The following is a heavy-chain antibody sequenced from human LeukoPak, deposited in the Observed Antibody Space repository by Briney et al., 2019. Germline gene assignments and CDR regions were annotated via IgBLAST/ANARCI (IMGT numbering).Heavy chain of an antibody. CDR2: INPSGGST. Sequence: ASVQVSCKASGYTFTSYYMHWVRQAPGQGLEWMGIINPSGGSTSYAQKFQGRVTMTRDTSTSTVYMELSSLRSEDTAVYYCARDQIGDSWFGESLDAFDIWGQGTMVTVSS. J-gene: IGHJ3*02. CDR3: ARDQIGDSWFGESLDAFDI. V-gene: IGHV1-46*01. D-gene: IGHD3-10*01. CDR1: GYTFTSYY.